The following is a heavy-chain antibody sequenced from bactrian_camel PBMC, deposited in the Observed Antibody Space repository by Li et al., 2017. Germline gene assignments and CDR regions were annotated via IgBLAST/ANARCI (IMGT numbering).Heavy chain of an antibody. J-gene: IGHJ4*01. V-gene: IGHV3S1*01. CDR1: GYSAANNC. D-gene: IGHD3*01. CDR2: ISTGATYPP. Sequence: HVQLVESGGGSVQPGGSLRLSCAASGYSAANNCMAWFRLRPGEEREGIAAISTGATYPPHYADSVKGRFTMFRDNVKNTIFLQMNSLKIEDTAVYYCAPDPRGSGYWGQGTQVTVS. CDR3: APDPRGSGY.